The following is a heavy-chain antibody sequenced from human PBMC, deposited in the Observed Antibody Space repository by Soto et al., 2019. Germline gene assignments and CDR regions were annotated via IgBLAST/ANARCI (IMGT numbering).Heavy chain of an antibody. Sequence: PGESLKISCKASGYSFTNFWIGWVRQMPGKGLECMGFIYLSASNTTYSPSFQDQVTISADRSITTAYLQWGSLRASDTAVYYCGRFPLNCGGDCFFDLWGQGTVVTVSS. D-gene: IGHD2-21*02. J-gene: IGHJ4*02. CDR2: IYLSASNT. CDR3: GRFPLNCGGDCFFDL. CDR1: GYSFTNFW. V-gene: IGHV5-51*01.